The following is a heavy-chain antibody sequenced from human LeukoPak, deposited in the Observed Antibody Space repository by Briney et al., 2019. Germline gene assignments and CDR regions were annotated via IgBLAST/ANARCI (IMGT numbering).Heavy chain of an antibody. J-gene: IGHJ4*02. CDR3: AKQLGYCSDGSCYFPY. D-gene: IGHD2-15*01. Sequence: GGSLRLSCAASGFTFSNYWMNWVRQAPGKGLEWVSAISNNGGYTYYADSVQGRFTISRDNSKSTLCLQMNSLRAEDTAVYYCAKQLGYCSDGSCYFPYWGQGTLVTVSS. CDR2: ISNNGGYT. V-gene: IGHV3-23*01. CDR1: GFTFSNYW.